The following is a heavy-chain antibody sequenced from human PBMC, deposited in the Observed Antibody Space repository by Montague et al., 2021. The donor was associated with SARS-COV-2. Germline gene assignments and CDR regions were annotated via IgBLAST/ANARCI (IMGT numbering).Heavy chain of an antibody. D-gene: IGHD6-19*01. V-gene: IGHV3-33*06. CDR2: IWYDGSNK. CDR1: GFTFSSYG. CDR3: AKEIIEVAADWYFDL. Sequence: SLRLSCAASGFTFSSYGMHWVRQAPGKGLEWVAVIWYDGSNKYYXDSVKGRFTISRDNSKNTLYLQMNSLRAEDTAVYYCAKEIIEVAADWYFDLWGRGTLVTVSS. J-gene: IGHJ2*01.